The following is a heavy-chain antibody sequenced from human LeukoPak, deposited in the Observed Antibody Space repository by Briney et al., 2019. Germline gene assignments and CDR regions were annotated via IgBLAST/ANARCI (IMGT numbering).Heavy chain of an antibody. CDR2: IYYSGST. V-gene: IGHV4-39*07. CDR1: GGSISSSSYY. D-gene: IGHD2-2*01. Sequence: PSETLSLTRTVSGGSISSSSYYWGWIRQPPGKGLEWIGSIYYSGSTYYNPSLKSRVTISVDTSKNQFSLKLSSVTAADTAVYYCARGSTSYYYYGMDVWGQGTTVTVSS. CDR3: ARGSTSYYYYGMDV. J-gene: IGHJ6*02.